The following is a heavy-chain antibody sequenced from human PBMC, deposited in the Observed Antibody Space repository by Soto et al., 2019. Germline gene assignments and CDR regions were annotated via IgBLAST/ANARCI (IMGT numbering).Heavy chain of an antibody. V-gene: IGHV3-23*01. CDR2: ISGSGGTT. J-gene: IGHJ6*02. CDR3: AKDSWAIFGVPAGEYYAMDV. D-gene: IGHD3-3*01. Sequence: GGSLRLSCVASGFTFENYAMSWVRQAPGKGLEWVSAISGSGGTTYYSDSVKGRFTISRDNSKNTVYLQMNDLRVEDAAEYFCAKDSWAIFGVPAGEYYAMDVWGQGTTVTVPS. CDR1: GFTFENYA.